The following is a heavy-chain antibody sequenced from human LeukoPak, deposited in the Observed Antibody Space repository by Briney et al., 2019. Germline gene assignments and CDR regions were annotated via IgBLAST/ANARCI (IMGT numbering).Heavy chain of an antibody. Sequence: PGGSLRLSCAASGFTFSAYSIHWVRQAPGKGLEWVSSISSTSSFIFYADSVKGRFTISRDNADNSLYLQMNSLRAEDTAVYYCATPRTYYCSETGCYFDHWGQGTLVTVSS. CDR3: ATPRTYYCSETGCYFDH. CDR2: ISSTSSFI. CDR1: GFTFSAYS. V-gene: IGHV3-21*01. D-gene: IGHD2-15*01. J-gene: IGHJ4*03.